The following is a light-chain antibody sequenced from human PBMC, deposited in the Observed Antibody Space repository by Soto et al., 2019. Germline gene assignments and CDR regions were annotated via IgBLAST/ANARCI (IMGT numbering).Light chain of an antibody. CDR2: AAS. CDR1: QGIGNG. Sequence: DIQMTQSPSSLSASVGDRVTITCRASQGIGNGLGWFQQKPGRAPKRLMYAASSLESGVPPRFSGSGSGTEFTLTISSLQPEEFATYYCLQHNSYPRTFGQGTKVEIK. CDR3: LQHNSYPRT. V-gene: IGKV1-17*01. J-gene: IGKJ1*01.